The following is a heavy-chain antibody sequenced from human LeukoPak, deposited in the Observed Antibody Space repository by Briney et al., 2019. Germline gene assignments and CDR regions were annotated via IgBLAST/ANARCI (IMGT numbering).Heavy chain of an antibody. Sequence: SVKVSCKASGGTFATYAISWVRQAPGQGLEWMGGIIPIFGTANYAQKFQGRVTITADKSTSTAYMELSSLRSEDTAVYYCARNSGVYSSGWLTPWYFDYWGQGTLVTVSS. D-gene: IGHD6-19*01. V-gene: IGHV1-69*06. CDR3: ARNSGVYSSGWLTPWYFDY. CDR2: IIPIFGTA. J-gene: IGHJ4*02. CDR1: GGTFATYA.